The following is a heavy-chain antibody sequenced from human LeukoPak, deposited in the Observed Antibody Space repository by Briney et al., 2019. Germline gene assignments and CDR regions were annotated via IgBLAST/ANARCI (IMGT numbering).Heavy chain of an antibody. CDR3: ATTLVSSAFDI. J-gene: IGHJ3*02. Sequence: ASLKVSSKASGYTFTIYYMHWVRPTPGQGLEWMGIINPSGGATTYARKFQGRVTLTRDTSTSTVYLELSSLRSDDTAVYYCATTLVSSAFDIWGQGTMVTVSS. V-gene: IGHV1-46*01. D-gene: IGHD2-2*01. CDR2: INPSGGAT. CDR1: GYTFTIYY.